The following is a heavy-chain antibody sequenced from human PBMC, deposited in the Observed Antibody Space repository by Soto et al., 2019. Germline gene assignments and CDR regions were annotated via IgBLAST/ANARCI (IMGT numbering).Heavy chain of an antibody. D-gene: IGHD5-12*01. CDR2: INPNTGGT. V-gene: IGHV1-2*02. CDR1: GYTFTGYY. J-gene: IGHJ4*02. Sequence: ASVKVSCKASGYTFTGYYIHWVRQAPGQGLEWMGWINPNTGGTDYRQKFQGRVTMTRDSSITTVYMELNSPTSDDTAVYYCARANSGDDDEFDYWGQGTTVTVSS. CDR3: ARANSGDDDEFDY.